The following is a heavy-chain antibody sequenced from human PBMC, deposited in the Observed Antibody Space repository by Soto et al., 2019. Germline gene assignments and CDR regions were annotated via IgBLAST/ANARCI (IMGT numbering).Heavy chain of an antibody. CDR2: IYTSGST. CDR3: ASYTRYYYDSSAAFDI. CDR1: GGSISSYY. Sequence: PSETLSLTCTVSGGSISSYYWSWIRQPAGKGLEWIGRIYTSGSTNYNPSLKSRVTMSVDTSKNQFSLKLSSVTAADTAVYYCASYTRYYYDSSAAFDIWGQGTMVTVSS. V-gene: IGHV4-4*07. J-gene: IGHJ3*02. D-gene: IGHD3-22*01.